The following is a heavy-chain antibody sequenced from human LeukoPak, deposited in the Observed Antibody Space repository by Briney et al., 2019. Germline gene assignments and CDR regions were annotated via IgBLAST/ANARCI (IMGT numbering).Heavy chain of an antibody. CDR2: INPSGGST. D-gene: IGHD2-15*01. Sequence: GASVKVSCKASGYTFTSYYMHWVRQAPGQGLEWMGIINPSGGSTSYAQKFQGRVTMTRDTSTSTVYMELSSLRSEDTAVYYCASGQGYCSGGSCYPYGMDVWGQGTTVTVSS. CDR3: ASGQGYCSGGSCYPYGMDV. CDR1: GYTFTSYY. J-gene: IGHJ6*02. V-gene: IGHV1-46*01.